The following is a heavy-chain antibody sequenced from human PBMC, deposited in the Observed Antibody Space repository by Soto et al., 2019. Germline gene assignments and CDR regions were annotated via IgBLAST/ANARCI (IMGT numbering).Heavy chain of an antibody. CDR2: IYYSGNT. V-gene: IGHV4-31*03. J-gene: IGHJ4*02. Sequence: SETLSLTCTVSGGSISGGGYYWNWIRQHPGKGLEWIGYIYYSGNTYYNPSLKSRVTISVDTSKNQFSLRLSSVTAADTAVYYCAREALFVSYDGSGYYNFDYWGQGTLVTVSS. CDR1: GGSISGGGYY. D-gene: IGHD3-22*01. CDR3: AREALFVSYDGSGYYNFDY.